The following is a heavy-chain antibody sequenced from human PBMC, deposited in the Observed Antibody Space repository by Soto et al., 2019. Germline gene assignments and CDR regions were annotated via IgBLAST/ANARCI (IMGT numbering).Heavy chain of an antibody. D-gene: IGHD3-16*01. Sequence: GGSLRLSCAASGFTVSSNYMSWFRQAPGKGLEWVSVIYSGGSTYYADSVKGRFTISRDNSKNTLYLQMNSLRAEDTAVYYCARDHHDYVWGSHRYWNASDIWGQGTMVTVSS. CDR3: ARDHHDYVWGSHRYWNASDI. CDR1: GFTVSSNY. CDR2: IYSGGST. V-gene: IGHV3-53*01. J-gene: IGHJ3*02.